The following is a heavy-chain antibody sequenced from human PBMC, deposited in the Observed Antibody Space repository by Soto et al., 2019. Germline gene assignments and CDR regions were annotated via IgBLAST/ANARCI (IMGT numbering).Heavy chain of an antibody. V-gene: IGHV3-11*01. Sequence: PGGSLRLSCAASGIVFSDYMSWVRQAPGKGLEWLSYISGSGRTIYSADSVKGRFTISRDNATNSLYLQMNNVRTEDTAVYYCARLPFPWGWFDPWGQGTLVTAPQ. D-gene: IGHD3-16*01. J-gene: IGHJ5*02. CDR2: ISGSGRTI. CDR3: ARLPFPWGWFDP. CDR1: GIVFSDY.